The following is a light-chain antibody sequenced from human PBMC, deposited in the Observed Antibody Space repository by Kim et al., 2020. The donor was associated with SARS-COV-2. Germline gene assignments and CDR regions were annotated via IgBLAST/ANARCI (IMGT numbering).Light chain of an antibody. CDR2: GAS. J-gene: IGKJ2*01. CDR1: ETISSYY. CDR3: QQYDTSFPYT. V-gene: IGKV3-20*01. Sequence: EIVFTQSPGTLSLSPVERATLSCRTSETISSYYVAWYRHQPGQAPRLLIYGASTRATGIPERFSGSGSGTDFTLTISRLEPEDFAVYYCQQYDTSFPYTFGQGTKLEI.